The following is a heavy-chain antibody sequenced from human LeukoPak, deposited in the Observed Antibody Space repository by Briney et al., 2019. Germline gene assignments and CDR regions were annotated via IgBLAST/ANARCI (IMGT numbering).Heavy chain of an antibody. D-gene: IGHD3-22*01. V-gene: IGHV3-20*01. J-gene: IGHJ4*02. CDR2: INWNGGST. Sequence: RSGGSLRLSCAASGFTFDDYGMSWVRQAPGKGLEWVSGINWNGGSTGYADSVKGRFTISRDNAKNSLYLQMNSLRAEDTALYHCARVASDSSGNYYFDYWGQGTLVTVSS. CDR3: ARVASDSSGNYYFDY. CDR1: GFTFDDYG.